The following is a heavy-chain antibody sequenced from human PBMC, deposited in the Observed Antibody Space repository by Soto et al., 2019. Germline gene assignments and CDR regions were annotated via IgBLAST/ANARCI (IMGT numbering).Heavy chain of an antibody. CDR3: TIGVGLSETDY. CDR1: GFTFSNAW. V-gene: IGHV3-15*01. J-gene: IGHJ4*02. D-gene: IGHD1-26*01. CDR2: IKSKTDGGTT. Sequence: PGGSLRLSCAASGFTFSNAWMSWVRQAPGKGLEWVGRIKSKTDGGTTDYAAPVKGRLTISRDDSKSTLYLQMSSLKTEDTAVYYCTIGVGLSETDYWGQGTLVTVSS.